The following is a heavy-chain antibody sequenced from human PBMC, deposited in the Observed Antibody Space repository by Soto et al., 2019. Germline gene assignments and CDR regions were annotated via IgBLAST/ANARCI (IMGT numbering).Heavy chain of an antibody. D-gene: IGHD6-13*01. Sequence: QVQLVQSGAEVRKPGSSVKVSCKASGGTFSSYAISWVRQAPGQGREWMGGFIPIFGTANYAQKFQGRVTITADEATSTAYMELSSLRSEDTAVYYCARGEGAAAGTGTPLDYWGQGTLVTVSS. CDR3: ARGEGAAAGTGTPLDY. CDR2: FIPIFGTA. CDR1: GGTFSSYA. J-gene: IGHJ4*02. V-gene: IGHV1-69*01.